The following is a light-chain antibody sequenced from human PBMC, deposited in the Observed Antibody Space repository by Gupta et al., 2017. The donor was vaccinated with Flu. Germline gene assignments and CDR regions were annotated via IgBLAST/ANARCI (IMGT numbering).Light chain of an antibody. V-gene: IGLV2-14*01. CDR2: EVS. J-gene: IGLJ1*01. CDR1: SSDVGGYNY. CDR3: SSYTSSSTRV. Sequence: QSALTQPASVSASSGQSITISCTGTSSDVGGYNYVSWYQQHPGKAPKLMIYEVSNRPSGVSNRFSGSKSGNTASLTISGLQAEDEADYYCSSYTSSSTRVFGTGTKVTVL.